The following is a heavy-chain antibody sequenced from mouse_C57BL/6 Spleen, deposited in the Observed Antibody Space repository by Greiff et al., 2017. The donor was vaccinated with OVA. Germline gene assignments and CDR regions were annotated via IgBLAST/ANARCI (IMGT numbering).Heavy chain of an antibody. J-gene: IGHJ2*01. Sequence: QVQLQQPGAELVKPGASVKMSCKASGYTFTSYWITWVKQRPGQGLEWIGDIYPGSGSTNYNEKFKSKATLTVDTSSSTAYMQLSSLTSEDSAVYYCAREVLTTVEVGYWGQGTTLTVSS. CDR2: IYPGSGST. V-gene: IGHV1-55*01. CDR3: AREVLTTVEVGY. D-gene: IGHD1-1*01. CDR1: GYTFTSYW.